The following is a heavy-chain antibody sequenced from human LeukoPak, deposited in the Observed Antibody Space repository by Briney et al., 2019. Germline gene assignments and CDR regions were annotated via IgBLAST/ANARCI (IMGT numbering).Heavy chain of an antibody. D-gene: IGHD2-21*01. V-gene: IGHV3-9*01. Sequence: PSRSLRLACAVSGFRLADATMPWVRQVPGKGLELVSAIHWNSGTMGYADYVKGRVTVPRDNATNSRYLQMNSLKTEDTALYYCARDPHLDVWGKGTTVTVSS. CDR1: GFRLADAT. CDR3: ARDPHLDV. J-gene: IGHJ6*04. CDR2: IHWNSGTM.